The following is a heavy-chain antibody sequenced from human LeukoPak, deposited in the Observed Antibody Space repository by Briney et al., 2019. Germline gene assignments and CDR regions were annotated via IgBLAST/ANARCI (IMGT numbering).Heavy chain of an antibody. Sequence: GGSLRLSCAASGFTFSSYGMHWVRQAPGKGLEWVAVISYDGSNKYYADSVKGRFTISRDNSKNTLYLQMNSLRAEDTAVYYCATSGGTSYWYFDLWGRGTLVTVSS. CDR2: ISYDGSNK. CDR1: GFTFSSYG. V-gene: IGHV3-30*03. J-gene: IGHJ2*01. D-gene: IGHD4-23*01. CDR3: ATSGGTSYWYFDL.